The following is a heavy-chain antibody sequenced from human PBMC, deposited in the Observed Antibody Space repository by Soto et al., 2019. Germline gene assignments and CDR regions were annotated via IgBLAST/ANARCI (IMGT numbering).Heavy chain of an antibody. J-gene: IGHJ4*02. Sequence: EVQLVKSGGGLVQPGGSLRLSCVVSGFTLSDHYIDWVRQAPGKGLEWVGRTKNKAQRYTTEYAASVKGRFTISRDDSENSVYLQMNSLKTEDTAVYYCVRWDSGNPENWGQGTLVTVSS. V-gene: IGHV3-72*01. CDR3: VRWDSGNPEN. CDR1: GFTLSDHY. CDR2: TKNKAQRYTT. D-gene: IGHD1-26*01.